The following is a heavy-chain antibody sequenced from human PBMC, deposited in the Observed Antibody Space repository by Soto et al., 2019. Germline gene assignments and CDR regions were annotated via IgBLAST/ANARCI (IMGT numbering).Heavy chain of an antibody. CDR3: ASDDRLVGTTYRSYCFDH. V-gene: IGHV3-33*01. Sequence: QVQLVESGGGVVQPGRSLRLSCVASGFTLSSYGMHWVRQAPGKGLEWVAGIWYDGINKHYADSVKGRFTISRDNSGNTVYLQMSSLRAEDTAVYYCASDDRLVGTTYRSYCFDHWGQGTLVTVSS. D-gene: IGHD1-26*01. CDR1: GFTLSSYG. CDR2: IWYDGINK. J-gene: IGHJ4*02.